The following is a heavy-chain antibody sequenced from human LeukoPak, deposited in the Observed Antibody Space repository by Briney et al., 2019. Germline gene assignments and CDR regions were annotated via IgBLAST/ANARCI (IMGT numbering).Heavy chain of an antibody. V-gene: IGHV1-18*01. J-gene: IGHJ3*02. CDR2: ISAYNGNT. D-gene: IGHD2-15*01. CDR1: GGTFSSYA. Sequence: ASVKVSCKASGGTFSSYAISWVRQAPGQGLEWMGWISAYNGNTNYAQKLQGRVTMTTDTSTSTAYMELRSPRSDDTAVYYCARVRIVVVVAAKLADAFDIWGQGTMVTVSS. CDR3: ARVRIVVVVAAKLADAFDI.